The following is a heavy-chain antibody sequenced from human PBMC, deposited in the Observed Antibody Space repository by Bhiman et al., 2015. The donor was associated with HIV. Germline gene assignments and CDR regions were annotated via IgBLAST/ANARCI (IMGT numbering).Heavy chain of an antibody. V-gene: IGHV3-48*03. D-gene: IGHD1-26*01. CDR3: ASSGISSYFDY. Sequence: EVQLVESGGGLVQPGGSLRLSCAASGFTFSSYEMNWVRQAPGKGLEWVSYISSSGSTIYYADSVKGRFTISRDNAKNSLYLQMNSLRAEDTAVYYCASSGISSYFDYWGQGTLVTVSS. CDR1: GFTFSSYE. J-gene: IGHJ4*02. CDR2: ISSSGSTI.